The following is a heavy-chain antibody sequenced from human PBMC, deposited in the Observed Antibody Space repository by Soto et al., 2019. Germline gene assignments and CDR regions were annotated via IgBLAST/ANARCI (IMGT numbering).Heavy chain of an antibody. J-gene: IGHJ6*03. D-gene: IGHD4-17*01. V-gene: IGHV3-9*01. Sequence: EVQLVESGGGLVQPGRSLRLSCAASGFTFDDYPMNWVRQAPRKGLEGVAGISWNRGGIGYAHSVKGRFTISGDNAKNSLYLQMNSLEAEETGLYYCAKDTVSRGNYYYYYRDVCGKGTTVTVSS. CDR1: GFTFDDYP. CDR2: ISWNRGGI. CDR3: AKDTVSRGNYYYYYRDV.